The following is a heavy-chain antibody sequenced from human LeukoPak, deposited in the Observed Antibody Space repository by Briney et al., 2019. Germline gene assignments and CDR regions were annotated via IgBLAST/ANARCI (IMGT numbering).Heavy chain of an antibody. CDR3: AKDPAYYYDSSGD. Sequence: GGSLRLSCAASGFTFSDHAMSWVRQAPAKGLEWVSSINGNGGGSYYIDSVKGRFTVSRDNSENALYLQMNNLRTEDTAVYYCAKDPAYYYDSSGDWGQGTLVTVSS. CDR1: GFTFSDHA. CDR2: INGNGGGS. D-gene: IGHD3-22*01. J-gene: IGHJ4*02. V-gene: IGHV3-23*01.